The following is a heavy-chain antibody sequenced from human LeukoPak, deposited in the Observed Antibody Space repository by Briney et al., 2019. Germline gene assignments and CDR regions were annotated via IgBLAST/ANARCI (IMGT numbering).Heavy chain of an antibody. CDR1: GFTFSNAW. CDR3: TTTPHNYYDSSGYYHDDDAFDI. D-gene: IGHD3-22*01. Sequence: GGSLRLSCAASGFTFSNAWMSWVRQAPGKGLEWVGRIKSKTDGGTTDYAAPVKGRFTISRDDSKNTLYLQMNSLKTEDTAVYYCTTTPHNYYDSSGYYHDDDAFDIWGQGTMVTVSS. J-gene: IGHJ3*02. CDR2: IKSKTDGGTT. V-gene: IGHV3-15*01.